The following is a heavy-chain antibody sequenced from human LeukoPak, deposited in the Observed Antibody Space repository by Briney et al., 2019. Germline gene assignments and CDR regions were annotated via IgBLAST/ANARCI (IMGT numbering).Heavy chain of an antibody. J-gene: IGHJ4*02. Sequence: GRSLRLSCAASLFTFSNYGMHWVRQAPGKGLDWVALISYDGTNKYYADSVKGRFTISRDNSKNTLYLQMNSLRTEDTAVYYCAKSVREFDYWGQGTLVTVSS. CDR3: AKSVREFDY. D-gene: IGHD3-10*01. V-gene: IGHV3-30*18. CDR1: LFTFSNYG. CDR2: ISYDGTNK.